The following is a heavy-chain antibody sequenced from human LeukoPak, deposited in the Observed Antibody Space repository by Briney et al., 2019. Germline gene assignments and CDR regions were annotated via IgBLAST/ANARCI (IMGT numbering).Heavy chain of an antibody. D-gene: IGHD3-10*01. V-gene: IGHV3-7*01. Sequence: GGSLRLSCAASGFTFSSYWMSWVRQAPGKGLEWVANIKQDGSEKYYVDSVKGRFIISRDNAKNSLYLQMNSLRAEDTAVYYCARDYYQSKYGSGPFDPWGQGTLVTVSS. CDR3: ARDYYQSKYGSGPFDP. CDR1: GFTFSSYW. J-gene: IGHJ5*02. CDR2: IKQDGSEK.